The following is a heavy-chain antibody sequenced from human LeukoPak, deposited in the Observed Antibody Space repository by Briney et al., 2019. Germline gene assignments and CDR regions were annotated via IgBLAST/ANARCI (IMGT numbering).Heavy chain of an antibody. CDR3: ARDTGRGYSGDCMDV. CDR2: INTNSGGT. V-gene: IGHV1-2*02. D-gene: IGHD6-13*01. J-gene: IGHJ6*03. CDR1: GYTFTSYA. Sequence: GASVKVSCKASGYTFTSYAMNWVRQAPGQGLEWMGWINTNSGGTNYAQKFQGRVTMTRDTSISTAYMELSRLRSDDTAVYYCARDTGRGYSGDCMDVWGKGTTVTISS.